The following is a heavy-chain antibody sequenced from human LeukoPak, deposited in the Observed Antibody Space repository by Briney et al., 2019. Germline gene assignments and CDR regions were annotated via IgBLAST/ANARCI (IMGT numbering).Heavy chain of an antibody. CDR3: ARGERQWLVL. J-gene: IGHJ4*02. V-gene: IGHV4-39*07. CDR1: GGSISSSSYY. CDR2: IYYSGST. Sequence: SETLSLTCTVSGGSISSSSYYWGWIRQPPGKGLEWIGSIYYSGSTYYNPSLKSRVTISVDTSKNQFSLKLSSVTAADTAVYYCARGERQWLVLWGQGTLVTVSS. D-gene: IGHD6-19*01.